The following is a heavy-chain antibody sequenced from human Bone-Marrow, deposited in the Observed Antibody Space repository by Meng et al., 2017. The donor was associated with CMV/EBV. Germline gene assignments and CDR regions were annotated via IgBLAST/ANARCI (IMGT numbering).Heavy chain of an antibody. CDR2: IYYSGST. CDR3: ARGRYSSSWFDY. V-gene: IGHV4-59*12. J-gene: IGHJ4*02. CDR1: GGSISSYY. D-gene: IGHD6-6*01. Sequence: GSLRLSCTVSGGSISSYYWSWIRQPPGKGLEWIGYIYYSGSTNYNPSLKSRVTISVDTSKNQFSLKLSSVTAADTAVYYCARGRYSSSWFDYWGQGTVVTVSS.